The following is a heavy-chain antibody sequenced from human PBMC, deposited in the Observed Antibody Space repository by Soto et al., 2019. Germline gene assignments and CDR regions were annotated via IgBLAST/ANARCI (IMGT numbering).Heavy chain of an antibody. J-gene: IGHJ3*02. CDR2: FDPEDGET. CDR3: ATHPLHTAMVRGDAFDI. Sequence: ASVKVSCKVSGYTLTELSMHWVRQAPGKGLEWMGGFDPEDGETIYAQKFQGRVTMTEDTSTDTAYMELSSLRSEDTAVYYCATHPLHTAMVRGDAFDIWGQGTMVTVSS. D-gene: IGHD5-18*01. CDR1: GYTLTELS. V-gene: IGHV1-24*01.